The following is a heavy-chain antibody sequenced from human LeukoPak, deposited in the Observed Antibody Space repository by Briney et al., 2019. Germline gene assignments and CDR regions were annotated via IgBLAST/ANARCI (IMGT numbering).Heavy chain of an antibody. CDR3: AKGGYYDFWGGYDGP. J-gene: IGHJ5*02. Sequence: PGGSLRLSCAASGFTFSSYGMPWVRQAPGKGLEWVAVISYDGSNKYYADSVKGRFTISRDNSKNTLYLQMNSLRAEDTAVYYCAKGGYYDFWGGYDGPWGQGTPVTVSS. D-gene: IGHD3-3*01. V-gene: IGHV3-30*18. CDR2: ISYDGSNK. CDR1: GFTFSSYG.